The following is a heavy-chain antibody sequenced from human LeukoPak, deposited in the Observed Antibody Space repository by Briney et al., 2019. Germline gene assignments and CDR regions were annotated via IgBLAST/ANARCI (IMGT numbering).Heavy chain of an antibody. J-gene: IGHJ3*02. CDR2: ISGSGGST. V-gene: IGHV3-23*01. Sequence: GGSLRLSCAASGCTFDDYGMSWVHQAPGKGLEWVSAISGSGGSTYYADSVKGRFTISRDNAKNSLYLQMNSLRAEDTAVYYCARVGSYYDSSGYWADAFDIWGQGTMVTVSS. D-gene: IGHD3-22*01. CDR3: ARVGSYYDSSGYWADAFDI. CDR1: GCTFDDYG.